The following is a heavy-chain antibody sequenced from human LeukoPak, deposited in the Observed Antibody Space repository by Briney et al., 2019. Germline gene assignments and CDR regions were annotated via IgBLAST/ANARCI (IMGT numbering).Heavy chain of an antibody. CDR3: AKGGPGNGRIYYYRY. Sequence: PGGSLRLSCAASGFTFSTYDMNWVRQAPGKGLEWVSEISGSGADTDHADSVKGRFTISRDNSKNTLYLQINSLRAEDTAVYYCAKGGPGNGRIYYYRYWGQGTLVTVSS. D-gene: IGHD3-22*01. CDR2: ISGSGADT. CDR1: GFTFSTYD. J-gene: IGHJ4*02. V-gene: IGHV3-23*01.